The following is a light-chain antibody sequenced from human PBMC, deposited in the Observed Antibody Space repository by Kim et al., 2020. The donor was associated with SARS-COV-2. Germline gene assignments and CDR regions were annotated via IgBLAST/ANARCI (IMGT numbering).Light chain of an antibody. CDR3: QQRFEWPPIT. Sequence: PGERATLSCRASQRIRTSVAWFQQKSGQPPRLLIYEASYRATGIPARFAGSGSGTDFTLTISSLEPEDFAIYYCQQRFEWPPITFGPGTRLEIK. V-gene: IGKV3-11*01. J-gene: IGKJ5*01. CDR1: QRIRTS. CDR2: EAS.